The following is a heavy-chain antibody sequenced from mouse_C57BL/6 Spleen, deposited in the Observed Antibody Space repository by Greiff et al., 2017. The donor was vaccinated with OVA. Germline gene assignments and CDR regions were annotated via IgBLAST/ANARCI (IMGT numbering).Heavy chain of an antibody. CDR3: ARNYYDYDGYAMDY. CDR2: ISSGSSTI. D-gene: IGHD2-4*01. Sequence: DVHLVESGGGLVKPGGSLKLSCAASGFTFSDYGMHWVRQAPEKGLEWVAYISSGSSTIYYADTVKGRFTISRDNAKNTLFLQMTSLRSEDTAMYYCARNYYDYDGYAMDYWGQGTSVTVSS. V-gene: IGHV5-17*01. J-gene: IGHJ4*01. CDR1: GFTFSDYG.